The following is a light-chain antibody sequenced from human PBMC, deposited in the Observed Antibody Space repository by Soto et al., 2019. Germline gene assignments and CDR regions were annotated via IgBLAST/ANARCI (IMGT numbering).Light chain of an antibody. CDR1: KSVSSRY. V-gene: IGKV3-20*01. J-gene: IGKJ1*01. Sequence: EIVLKQSPGTLSLSPGERATLSCRASKSVSSRYLAWYQQKPGQAPRLLICGAASRATGIPDMFSGRGSGTDFTITISTLEPEDFALYYCQQYGSSRTFGQGTKVEIK. CDR3: QQYGSSRT. CDR2: GAA.